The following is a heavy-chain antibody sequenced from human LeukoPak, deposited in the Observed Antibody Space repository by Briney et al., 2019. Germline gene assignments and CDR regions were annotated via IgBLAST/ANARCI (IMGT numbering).Heavy chain of an antibody. CDR3: ARAARYSYGGYYYYYMDV. CDR1: GYSISSGYY. D-gene: IGHD5-18*01. J-gene: IGHJ6*03. V-gene: IGHV4-38-2*02. CDR2: IYHSGST. Sequence: PSETLSLTCTVSGYSISSGYYWGWIRQPPGKGLEWIGSIYHSGSTYYNPSLKSRVTISVDTSKNQFSLKLSSVTAADTAVYYCARAARYSYGGYYYYYMDVWGKGTTVTISS.